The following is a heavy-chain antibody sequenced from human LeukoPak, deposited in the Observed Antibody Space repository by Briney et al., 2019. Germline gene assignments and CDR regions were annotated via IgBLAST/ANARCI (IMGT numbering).Heavy chain of an antibody. V-gene: IGHV3-23*01. D-gene: IGHD6-13*01. CDR2: ISDNGGST. Sequence: GGSLRLSCAASGFTFSSYGMNWVRQAPGKGLEWVSAISDNGGSTYYADSVKGRSTISRDNSKNTLYLQMNSLRAEDTAVYYCAREGIAAAGTMGYYGMDVWGQGTTVTVSS. J-gene: IGHJ6*02. CDR1: GFTFSSYG. CDR3: AREGIAAAGTMGYYGMDV.